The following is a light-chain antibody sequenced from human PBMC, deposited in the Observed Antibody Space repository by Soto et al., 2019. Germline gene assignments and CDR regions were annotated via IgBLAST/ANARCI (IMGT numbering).Light chain of an antibody. CDR1: SSNIGANYD. Sequence: QSVLTRPPSVSGAPGQRVTISCTGSSSNIGANYDVHWYQQLPGTAPKLLIYGNNNRPSGVPDRFSGSNSGTSAPLATTGLQLKDEAHFYRQSSDSSLNGHLFVFGPGTKLTVL. CDR2: GNN. V-gene: IGLV1-40*01. J-gene: IGLJ1*01. CDR3: QSSDSSLNGHLFV.